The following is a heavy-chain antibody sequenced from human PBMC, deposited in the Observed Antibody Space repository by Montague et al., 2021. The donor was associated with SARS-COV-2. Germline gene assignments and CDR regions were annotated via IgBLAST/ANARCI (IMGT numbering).Heavy chain of an antibody. CDR3: ARSRANVPSRPGFDY. V-gene: IGHV4-61*01. D-gene: IGHD6-6*01. CDR1: GASVASGNSY. CDR2: MYYTGHT. Sequence: SETLSLTCTVSGASVASGNSYWSWTRRPPGKGLEWISYMYYTGHTNYXPSLESRVTMPVDPSKNQFSLTLTSVTAADTAVYYCARSRANVPSRPGFDYWGQGALVTVSS. J-gene: IGHJ4*02.